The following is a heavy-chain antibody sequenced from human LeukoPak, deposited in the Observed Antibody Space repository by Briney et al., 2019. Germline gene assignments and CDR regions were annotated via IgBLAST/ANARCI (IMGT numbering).Heavy chain of an antibody. Sequence: PGGSLRLSCAASGFTFSDYYMSWIRQAPGKGLEWVSYISSSSYTNYADSVKGRFTISRDNAKNSLYLQMNSLRAEDTAVYYCARETPSYPTFFDLWGRGTLVTVSS. V-gene: IGHV3-11*06. CDR1: GFTFSDYY. J-gene: IGHJ2*01. CDR2: ISSSSYT. D-gene: IGHD2/OR15-2a*01. CDR3: ARETPSYPTFFDL.